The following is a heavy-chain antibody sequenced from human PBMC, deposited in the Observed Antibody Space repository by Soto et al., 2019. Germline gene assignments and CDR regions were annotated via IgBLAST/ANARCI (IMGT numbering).Heavy chain of an antibody. D-gene: IGHD5-18*01. CDR3: ARDNGYSYGYTLDH. J-gene: IGHJ4*02. Sequence: SETLSLTCTVSGGSISSYYWSWIRQPPGKGPEWIGYIYYSGSTNYNPSLKSRVTISVDTSKNQFSLKLSSVTAADTAVYYCARDNGYSYGYTLDHWGQGTLVTVSS. CDR2: IYYSGST. CDR1: GGSISSYY. V-gene: IGHV4-59*01.